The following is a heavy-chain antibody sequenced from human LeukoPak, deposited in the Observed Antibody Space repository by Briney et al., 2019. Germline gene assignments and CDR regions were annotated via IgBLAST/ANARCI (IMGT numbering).Heavy chain of an antibody. CDR3: ATGRSTSCFDY. J-gene: IGHJ4*02. CDR1: GYTLTELS. Sequence: ASVKVSCKVSGYTLTELSMHWVRQAPGKGLEWMGGFDPEDGETIYAQKFQGRVTVTEDTSTDTAYMELSSLRSEDTAVYYCATGRSTSCFDYWGQGTLVTVSS. V-gene: IGHV1-24*01. CDR2: FDPEDGET. D-gene: IGHD2-2*01.